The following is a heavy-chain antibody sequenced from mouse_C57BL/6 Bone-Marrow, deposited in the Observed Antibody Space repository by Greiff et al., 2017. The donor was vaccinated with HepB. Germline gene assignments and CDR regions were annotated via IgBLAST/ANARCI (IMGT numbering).Heavy chain of an antibody. CDR3: ASIYCYGSSYGANAMDY. V-gene: IGHV14-3*01. D-gene: IGHD1-1*01. CDR2: IDPANGNT. CDR1: GYTFTSYW. Sequence: VQLQQPGTELVKPGASVKLSCKASGYTFTSYWMHWVKQRPEQGLEWIGRIDPANGNTKYAPKFQGKATITADTSSNTAYLQLSSLTSEDTAIYYCASIYCYGSSYGANAMDYWGQGTSVTVSS. J-gene: IGHJ4*01.